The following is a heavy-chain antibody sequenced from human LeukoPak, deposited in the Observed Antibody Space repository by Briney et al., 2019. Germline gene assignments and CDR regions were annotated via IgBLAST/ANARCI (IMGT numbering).Heavy chain of an antibody. J-gene: IGHJ6*03. V-gene: IGHV3-30*02. D-gene: IGHD6-13*01. Sequence: GGSLRLSCAASGFTFSSYAMHWVRQAPGKGLEWVAFILYDGSNKCYADSVKGRFTISRDNSNNTVYLQMNSLRAEDTAVYYCAKISASAAGDYYYYMDVWGRGTTVTVSS. CDR3: AKISASAAGDYYYYMDV. CDR1: GFTFSSYA. CDR2: ILYDGSNK.